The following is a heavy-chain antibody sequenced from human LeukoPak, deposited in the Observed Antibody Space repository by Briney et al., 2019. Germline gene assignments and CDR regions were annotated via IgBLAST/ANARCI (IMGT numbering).Heavy chain of an antibody. CDR3: ARGMAKDVVVAAFAN. CDR2: INPSGGST. Sequence: ASVKVSCKASGYTFTSYYMHWVRQPPGQGLEWMGIINPSGGSTSYAQKFQGRVTMTRDTSTSTVYMELSSLRSEDTAVYYCARGMAKDVVVAAFANWGQGTLVTVSS. J-gene: IGHJ4*02. CDR1: GYTFTSYY. V-gene: IGHV1-46*01. D-gene: IGHD2-15*01.